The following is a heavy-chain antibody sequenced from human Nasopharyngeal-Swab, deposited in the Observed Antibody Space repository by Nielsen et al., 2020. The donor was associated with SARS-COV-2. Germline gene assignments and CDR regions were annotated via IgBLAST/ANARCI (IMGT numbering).Heavy chain of an antibody. Sequence: GESLKISCAASGFTFNNYNFNWVRQAPGKGLEWVSSISSSSSYIYYADSVKGRFTISRDNAKNSLYLQMNSLRAEDTAVYYCARDGLDYDFCSAYFMDVWGQGTTATVSS. CDR1: GFTFNNYN. V-gene: IGHV3-21*01. J-gene: IGHJ6*02. CDR2: ISSSSSYI. CDR3: ARDGLDYDFCSAYFMDV. D-gene: IGHD3-3*01.